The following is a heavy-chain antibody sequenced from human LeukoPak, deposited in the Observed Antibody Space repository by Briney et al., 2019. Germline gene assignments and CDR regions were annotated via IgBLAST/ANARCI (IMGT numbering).Heavy chain of an antibody. CDR1: GGSVSSSSYY. J-gene: IGHJ5*02. CDR2: VYYSGSS. CDR3: ARVQYQLLYEGWFDP. D-gene: IGHD2-2*02. Sequence: SETLSLTCTVSGGSVSSSSYYWSWIRQPPGKGLEWIGYVYYSGSSNSNPSLKSRVTISVDKSKNQFSLKLSSVTAADTAVYYCARVQYQLLYEGWFDPWGQGTLVTVSS. V-gene: IGHV4-61*05.